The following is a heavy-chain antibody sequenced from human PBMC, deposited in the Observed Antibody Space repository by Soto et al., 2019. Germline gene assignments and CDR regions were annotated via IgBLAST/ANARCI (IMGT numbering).Heavy chain of an antibody. CDR3: ARDGDYYYGMDV. V-gene: IGHV3-21*01. CDR2: ISSSSSYI. CDR1: GFTFSSYS. D-gene: IGHD3-3*01. J-gene: IGHJ6*02. Sequence: EVQLVESGGGLVKPGGSLRLSCAASGFTFSSYSMNWVRQAPGKGLEWVSSISSSSSYIYYADSVKGRFTISRDNAKNSLYLQMTTLRAEATAVYSCARDGDYYYGMDVWGQGPTVTAS.